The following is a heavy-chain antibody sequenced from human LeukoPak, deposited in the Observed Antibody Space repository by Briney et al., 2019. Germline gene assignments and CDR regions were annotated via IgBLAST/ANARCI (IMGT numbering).Heavy chain of an antibody. CDR1: GGTFSSYA. V-gene: IGHV1-69*04. D-gene: IGHD5-12*01. CDR2: IIPILGIA. CDR3: ARDRYSGYDDYFDY. J-gene: IGHJ4*02. Sequence: EASVKVSCKASGGTFSSYAISWVRQVPGQGLEWMGRIIPILGIANYAQKFQGRVTITADKSTSTAYMELSSLRSEDTAVYYCARDRYSGYDDYFDYWGQGTLVTVSS.